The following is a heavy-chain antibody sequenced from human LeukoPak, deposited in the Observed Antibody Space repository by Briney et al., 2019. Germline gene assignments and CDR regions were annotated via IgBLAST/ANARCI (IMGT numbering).Heavy chain of an antibody. CDR2: IYYSGST. Sequence: SETLSLTCTVSGGSISSYYWSWIRQPPGKGLEWIGYIYYSGSTNYNPSLKSRVTISVDTSKNRFSLKLSSVTAADTAVYYCARDIHDYGDNVWFDTGGQGTLVTVS. D-gene: IGHD4-17*01. V-gene: IGHV4-59*01. J-gene: IGHJ5*02. CDR3: ARDIHDYGDNVWFDT. CDR1: GGSISSYY.